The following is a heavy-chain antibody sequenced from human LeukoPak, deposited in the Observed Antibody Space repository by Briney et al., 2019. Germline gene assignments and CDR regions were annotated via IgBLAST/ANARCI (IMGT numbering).Heavy chain of an antibody. D-gene: IGHD3-16*02. CDR1: GFTFSDYA. V-gene: IGHV3-23*01. CDR2: ISDTGRRT. Sequence: GGSLRLSCAASGFTFSDYAMTWVRQAAGKGLEWVSSISDTGRRTYYTDSVKGRFTISRGDSKKAVYLEMSTLRVEDTAIYFCGRHDSFIPFWGQGTLVTVSS. J-gene: IGHJ4*02. CDR3: GRHDSFIPF.